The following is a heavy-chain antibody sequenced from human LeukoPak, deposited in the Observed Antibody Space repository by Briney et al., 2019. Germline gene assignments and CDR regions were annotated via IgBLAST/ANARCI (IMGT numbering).Heavy chain of an antibody. Sequence: SETLSLTCIVSGGSISSGSYYWSWIRQPAGKGLVWIGRVFTSGSTDYNSSFKSRVTISVGTAKKQVSLRLSSVTAADTAVYCCARDIPGQYGFDIWGQGTMVTVSS. V-gene: IGHV4-61*02. CDR2: VFTSGST. J-gene: IGHJ3*02. CDR3: ARDIPGQYGFDI. CDR1: GGSISSGSYY. D-gene: IGHD1-14*01.